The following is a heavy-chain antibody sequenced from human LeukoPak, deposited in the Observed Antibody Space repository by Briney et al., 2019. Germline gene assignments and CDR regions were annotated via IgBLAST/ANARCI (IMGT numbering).Heavy chain of an antibody. Sequence: GGSLRLSCAASGFSFSSYGMHWVRQAPGKGLEWVAVISYDGRNKYYADSVKGRFTISRDTSKNTLYLQMNSLRAEDTAVYYCARWDDLFLIDFWGQGTLVTVSS. CDR2: ISYDGRNK. CDR1: GFSFSSYG. V-gene: IGHV3-30*03. CDR3: ARWDDLFLIDF. D-gene: IGHD3-9*01. J-gene: IGHJ4*02.